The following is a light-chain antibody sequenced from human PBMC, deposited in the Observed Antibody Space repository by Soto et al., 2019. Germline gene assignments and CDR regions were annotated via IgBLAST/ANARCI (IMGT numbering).Light chain of an antibody. J-gene: IGKJ4*01. Sequence: IRLTQSPGTLSLSPGERGTLSCRASQNLGTLYLAWFQQKSGQAPRLLIYSASRRATGIPDRFTGSGSGTDFTLTISSLEPEDFAVYYCQQRSNWPLTFGGGTKVDIK. V-gene: IGKV3-11*01. CDR1: QNLGTLY. CDR3: QQRSNWPLT. CDR2: SAS.